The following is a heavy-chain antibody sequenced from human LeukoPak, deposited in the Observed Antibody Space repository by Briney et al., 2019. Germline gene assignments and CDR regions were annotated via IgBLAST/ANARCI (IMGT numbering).Heavy chain of an antibody. Sequence: PGGSLRLSCAASGFTFSSYSMHWVRQAPGKGLEWVAVISYDGSNKYYADSVKGRFTISRDNSKNTLYLQMNSLRAEDTAVYYCARDINAIFGVVRFWFDPWGQGTLVTVSS. D-gene: IGHD3-3*01. CDR2: ISYDGSNK. CDR3: ARDINAIFGVVRFWFDP. J-gene: IGHJ5*02. V-gene: IGHV3-30*03. CDR1: GFTFSSYS.